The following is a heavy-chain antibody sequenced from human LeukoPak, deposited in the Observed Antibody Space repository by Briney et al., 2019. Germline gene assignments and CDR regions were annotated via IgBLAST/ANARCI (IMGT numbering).Heavy chain of an antibody. CDR1: GGTFSSYA. CDR2: IIPIFGTA. Sequence: SVKVSCKASGGTFSSYAISWVRQAPGQGLEWMGGIIPIFGTANYAQKFQGRVTITADESTSTAYMELSSLRSEDTAVYYCARDESSCSGGSCYSDFGRWFDPRGQGTLVTVSS. J-gene: IGHJ5*02. D-gene: IGHD2-15*01. V-gene: IGHV1-69*01. CDR3: ARDESSCSGGSCYSDFGRWFDP.